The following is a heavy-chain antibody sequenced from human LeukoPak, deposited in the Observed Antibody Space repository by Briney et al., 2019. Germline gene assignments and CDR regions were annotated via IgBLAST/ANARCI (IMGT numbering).Heavy chain of an antibody. Sequence: SETLSLTCAVHGGSFSGYFWTWIRQPPGKGLEWIGEINHLGATNYNPSLKSRVTISVDRSKNQFSLKVSSVTAADTAVYFCARGQIPPDYWGQGTLVTVSS. CDR3: ARGQIPPDY. CDR1: GGSFSGYF. V-gene: IGHV4-34*01. CDR2: INHLGAT. D-gene: IGHD2-21*01. J-gene: IGHJ4*02.